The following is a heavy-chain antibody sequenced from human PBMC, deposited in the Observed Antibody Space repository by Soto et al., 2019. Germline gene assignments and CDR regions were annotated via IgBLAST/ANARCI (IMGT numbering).Heavy chain of an antibody. J-gene: IGHJ3*02. CDR1: GGSFSGYY. CDR3: ASIGVGSGYVLGAFDI. CDR2: INHSGST. V-gene: IGHV4-34*01. D-gene: IGHD5-12*01. Sequence: QVQLQQWGAGLLKPSETLSLTCAVYGGSFSGYYWSWIRQPPGKGLEWIGEINHSGSTNYNPSLKSRVTISVDTSKNQFSLKLSSVTAADTAVYYCASIGVGSGYVLGAFDIWGQGTMVTVSS.